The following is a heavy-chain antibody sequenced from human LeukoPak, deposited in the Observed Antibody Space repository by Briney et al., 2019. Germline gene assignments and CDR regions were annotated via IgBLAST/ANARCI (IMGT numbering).Heavy chain of an antibody. J-gene: IGHJ4*02. CDR1: GFTFSSYW. V-gene: IGHV3-7*01. Sequence: SGGSLRLSCAASGFTFSSYWMSWVRQAPGKGLEWVANIKQDGSEKYYVDSVKGRFTISRDNAKNSLYLQMNSLRAEDTAVYYCARRGYYYDSRRFDYWGQGTLVTVSS. D-gene: IGHD3-22*01. CDR3: ARRGYYYDSRRFDY. CDR2: IKQDGSEK.